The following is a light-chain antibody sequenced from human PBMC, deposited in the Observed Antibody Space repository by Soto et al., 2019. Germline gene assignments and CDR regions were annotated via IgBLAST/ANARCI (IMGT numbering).Light chain of an antibody. CDR3: SSYTSTSIWV. J-gene: IGLJ3*02. Sequence: QSALTQPASVSGSPGQSITISCTGTSSDIGGHNHVSWYQQHPGKTPKLMIYDVTKRPSGVSNCFSGSKSGNTASLTISGLQAEDEADYYCSSYTSTSIWVFGGGTKLTVL. V-gene: IGLV2-14*03. CDR1: SSDIGGHNH. CDR2: DVT.